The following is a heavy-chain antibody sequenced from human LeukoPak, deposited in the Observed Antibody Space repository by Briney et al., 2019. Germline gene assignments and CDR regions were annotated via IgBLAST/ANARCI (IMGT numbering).Heavy chain of an antibody. D-gene: IGHD6-25*01. CDR2: IRNDGTIT. CDR1: GFTFRSYG. CDR3: ARTGSSGWGYFDY. J-gene: IGHJ4*02. V-gene: IGHV3-30*02. Sequence: PGGSLRLSCAASGFTFRSYGMHWVRQAPGMRLEWVAFIRNDGTITYSADSVRGRFTISRDNSKNTLYLQMNSLRPEDTAVYYCARTGSSGWGYFDYWGQGTLVTVSS.